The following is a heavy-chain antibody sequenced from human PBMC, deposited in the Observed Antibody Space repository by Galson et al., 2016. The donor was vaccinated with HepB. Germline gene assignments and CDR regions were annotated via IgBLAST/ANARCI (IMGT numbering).Heavy chain of an antibody. CDR2: IIPIFGTA. CDR3: ASDVVEYFQH. CDR1: GGTFSSDA. V-gene: IGHV1-69*13. Sequence: SVKVSCKASGGTFSSDALSWVRQAPGQGLEWLGGIIPIFGTANYAQKFQDRVTITADESTSTVYMELSSLKSEDTAIYYCASDVVEYFQHWGQAPWSPSPQ. J-gene: IGHJ1*01.